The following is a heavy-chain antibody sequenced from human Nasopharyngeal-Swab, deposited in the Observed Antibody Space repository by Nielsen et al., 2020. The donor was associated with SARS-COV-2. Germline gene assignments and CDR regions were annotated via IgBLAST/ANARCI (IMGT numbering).Heavy chain of an antibody. Sequence: GESLKISCVASGFIFSSYSINWVRQAPGKGLEWVSYISSGGDTIYYSDSVKGRFTISRDNAKNSLYLQMNSLRAEDTAVYYCAKGQRRSGTHAFDIWGQGTMVTVSS. J-gene: IGHJ3*02. V-gene: IGHV3-48*01. CDR2: ISSGGDTI. D-gene: IGHD1-1*01. CDR1: GFIFSSYS. CDR3: AKGQRRSGTHAFDI.